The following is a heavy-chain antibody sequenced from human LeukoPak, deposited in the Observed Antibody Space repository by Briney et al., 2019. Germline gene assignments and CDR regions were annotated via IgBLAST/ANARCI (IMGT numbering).Heavy chain of an antibody. J-gene: IGHJ4*02. D-gene: IGHD6-19*01. CDR1: GFTFSSYW. Sequence: GGSLRLSCAASGFTFSSYWMHWVRQTPGKGLVWVSRINSDGSSTWYADSVKGRFTISRDNAKNTLYLQMNSLRVEDTAVYYCASHSSGWYWYWGQGTLVTVSS. CDR3: ASHSSGWYWY. V-gene: IGHV3-74*01. CDR2: INSDGSST.